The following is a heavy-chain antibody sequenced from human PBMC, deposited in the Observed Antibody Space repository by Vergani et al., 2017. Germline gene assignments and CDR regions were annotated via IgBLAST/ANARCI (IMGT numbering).Heavy chain of an antibody. D-gene: IGHD2-15*01. V-gene: IGHV4-34*07. CDR1: NGSFRAYY. CDR3: RLVAAGRDF. J-gene: IGHJ4*02. CDR2: INSSGGT. Sequence: QVQLQQWGAGLLKPSETLSLMCGVYNGSFRAYYCSWIRQSPGKGLEWLGEINSSGGTYYRPSLKNRMTISADTSKTQFSLQLTSLTAADTAIDFCRLVAAGRDFWGQGVLVTVSS.